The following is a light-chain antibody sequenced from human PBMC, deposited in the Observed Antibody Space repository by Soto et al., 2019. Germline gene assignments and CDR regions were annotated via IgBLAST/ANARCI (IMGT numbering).Light chain of an antibody. CDR1: QNISSSY. CDR2: SAS. CDR3: QQYGSSPLLS. V-gene: IGKV3-20*01. Sequence: IVLTQSPGTLSLSPGERATLSCRASQNISSSYLAWYQQKPGQAPRLLIYSASSRATGIPDRFSGSGSGTDFALTISRLEPEDSAVYYCQQYGSSPLLSFGGGTKVEIK. J-gene: IGKJ4*01.